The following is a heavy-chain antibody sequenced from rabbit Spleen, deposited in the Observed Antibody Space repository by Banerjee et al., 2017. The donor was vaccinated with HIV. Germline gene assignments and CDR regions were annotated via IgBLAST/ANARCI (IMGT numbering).Heavy chain of an antibody. CDR3: GRLTSSNYFAGNL. J-gene: IGHJ4*01. D-gene: IGHD8-1*01. CDR2: IYTGSSGST. Sequence: QEQLEESGGGLVKPEGSLTLTCKASGFDLSSYYYMCWVRQAPGKGLEWIACIYTGSSGSTYYASWAKGRFTISKTSSTVDLKMTSLTAADTATYFCGRLTSSNYFAGNLWGPGTLVTVS. V-gene: IGHV1S45*01. CDR1: GFDLSSYYY.